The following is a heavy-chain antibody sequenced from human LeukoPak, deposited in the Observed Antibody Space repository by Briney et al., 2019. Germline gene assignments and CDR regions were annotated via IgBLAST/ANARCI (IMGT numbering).Heavy chain of an antibody. J-gene: IGHJ4*02. V-gene: IGHV1-2*06. CDR3: ARDRLAVAGRGG. D-gene: IGHD6-13*01. CDR1: GYTFTDYD. CDR2: INANSGGT. Sequence: ASVRVPCKASGYTFTDYDIHWVRQAPGRGLEWMGRINANSGGTKYAQRFQGRVIMNRDTSISTVYMELTSLTSDDTAVYYCARDRLAVAGRGGWGQGTLVTVSS.